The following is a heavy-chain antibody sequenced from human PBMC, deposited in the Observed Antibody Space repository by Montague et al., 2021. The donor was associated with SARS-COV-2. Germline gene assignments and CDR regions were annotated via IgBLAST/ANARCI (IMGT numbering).Heavy chain of an antibody. CDR2: IYTGGYV. V-gene: IGHV4-4*07. Sequence: SETLSLTCSVSGDSISRYYCSWIRQSDGKGLEWIGRIYTGGYVNXNPAFKSRVSMSVETSKSQVSLNVTSVTAADTAVYYCARAIWHLDVWGRGILVTVSS. CDR3: ARAIWHLDV. J-gene: IGHJ2*01. CDR1: GDSISRYY.